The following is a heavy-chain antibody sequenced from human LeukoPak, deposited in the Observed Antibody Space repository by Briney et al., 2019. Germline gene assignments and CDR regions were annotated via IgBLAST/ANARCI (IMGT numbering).Heavy chain of an antibody. V-gene: IGHV4-39*01. D-gene: IGHD3-10*01. CDR2: IYYGGST. Sequence: SETLSLTCTVARASISSSTHYWGWIRQPPGKGLEWIGRIYYGGSTYYYPSLKSRPTISVDTSKIQLSLELSFVTAADTAVYYCASTQYYYGSGNYYFDYWGQGALVTVSS. CDR3: ASTQYYYGSGNYYFDY. J-gene: IGHJ4*02. CDR1: RASISSSTHY.